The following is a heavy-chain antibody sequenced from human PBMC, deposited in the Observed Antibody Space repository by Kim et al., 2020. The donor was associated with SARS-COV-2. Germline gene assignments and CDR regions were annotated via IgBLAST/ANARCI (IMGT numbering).Heavy chain of an antibody. CDR2: INYSGST. CDR1: GGFISSSNYH. D-gene: IGHD6-19*01. J-gene: IGHJ5*02. CDR3: ARQGQDTSGWLFDP. Sequence: SETLSLSCTVSGGFISSSNYHWGWIRQPPGKGLEWIGSINYSGSTHYNPSLKSRVTIFVDTSSNQLSLNLRSVTAADTAVYYCARQGQDTSGWLFDPWGHGTLVTVSS. V-gene: IGHV4-39*01.